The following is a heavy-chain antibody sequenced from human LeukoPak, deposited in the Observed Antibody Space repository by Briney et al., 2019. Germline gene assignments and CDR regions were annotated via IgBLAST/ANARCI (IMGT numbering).Heavy chain of an antibody. D-gene: IGHD1-26*01. V-gene: IGHV1-69*01. CDR1: GGTFSSYA. J-gene: IGHJ6*03. CDR3: ARDRGSYYYYYMDV. Sequence: ASVKVSCKASGGTFSSYAISWVRQAPGQGLEWMGGIIPIFGTANYAQKFQGRVTITADESTSTAYMELSSLRSEDKAVYYCARDRGSYYYYYMDVWGKGTTVTVSS. CDR2: IIPIFGTA.